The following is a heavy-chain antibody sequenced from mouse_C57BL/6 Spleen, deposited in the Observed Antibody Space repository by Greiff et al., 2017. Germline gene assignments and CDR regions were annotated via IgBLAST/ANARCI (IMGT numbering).Heavy chain of an antibody. D-gene: IGHD1-1*01. CDR2: INPSTGGT. V-gene: IGHV1-42*01. Sequence: EVQGVESGPELVKPGASVKISCKASGYSFTGYYMNWVKQSPEKSLEWIGAINPSTGGTTYNQKFKAKATLTVDKSSSTAYMQLKSLTSEDSAVYDGTRSGGTTIVATDYWGQGTTLTVSS. CDR1: GYSFTGYY. J-gene: IGHJ2*01. CDR3: TRSGGTTIVATDY.